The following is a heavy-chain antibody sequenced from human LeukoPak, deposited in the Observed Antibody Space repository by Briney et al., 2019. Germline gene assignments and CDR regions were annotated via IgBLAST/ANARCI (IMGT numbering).Heavy chain of an antibody. CDR3: AKSSSSWGIVNWFDP. CDR2: ISSSGSTI. CDR1: GFTFSSYE. J-gene: IGHJ5*02. Sequence: GGSLRLSCAASGFTFSSYEMNWVRQAPGKGLEWVSYISSSGSTIYYADSVKGRFTISRDNAKNSLYLQMNSLRAEDTAVYYCAKSSSSWGIVNWFDPWGQGTLVTVSS. D-gene: IGHD6-13*01. V-gene: IGHV3-48*03.